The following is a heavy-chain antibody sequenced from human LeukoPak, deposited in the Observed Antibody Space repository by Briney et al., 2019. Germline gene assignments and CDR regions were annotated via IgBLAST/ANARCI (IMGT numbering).Heavy chain of an antibody. D-gene: IGHD5-18*01. V-gene: IGHV3-48*03. CDR2: ISTSGSTL. CDR3: ARDGPGYSFDY. J-gene: IGHJ4*02. CDR1: GFSFSSYE. Sequence: PGGSLRLSCAASGFSFSSYEMNWVRQAPGKGPEWVSWISTSGSTLNYADSVKGRFTVSRDNARNSLYLQMNSLRAEDTAVYYCARDGPGYSFDYWGQGTLVTVSS.